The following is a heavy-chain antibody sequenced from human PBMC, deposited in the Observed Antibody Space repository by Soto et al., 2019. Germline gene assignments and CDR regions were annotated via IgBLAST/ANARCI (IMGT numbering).Heavy chain of an antibody. CDR3: AKDYRDYDFWSGYFYYGMDV. V-gene: IGHV3-30*18. CDR1: GFTFSSYG. CDR2: ISYDGSNK. J-gene: IGHJ6*02. D-gene: IGHD3-3*01. Sequence: PGGSLRLSCAASGFTFSSYGMHWVRQAPGKGLEWVAVISYDGSNKYYADSVKGRFTISRDNSKNTLYLQMNSLRAEDTAVYYCAKDYRDYDFWSGYFYYGMDVWGRGTTVTVSS.